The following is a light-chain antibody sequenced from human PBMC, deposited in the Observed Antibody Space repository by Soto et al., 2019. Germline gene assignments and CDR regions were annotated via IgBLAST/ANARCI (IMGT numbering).Light chain of an antibody. J-gene: IGKJ2*01. CDR3: QQYKNWPYT. Sequence: EIVMTQSPATLSVSPGERATLSCRARQSVSSNLAWYQQKPGQAPRLLIYGASTRATGIPARFSGSRSGTELPLTISSLQSEDFAVYYCQQYKNWPYTFGQGTKLEIK. V-gene: IGKV3-15*01. CDR1: QSVSSN. CDR2: GAS.